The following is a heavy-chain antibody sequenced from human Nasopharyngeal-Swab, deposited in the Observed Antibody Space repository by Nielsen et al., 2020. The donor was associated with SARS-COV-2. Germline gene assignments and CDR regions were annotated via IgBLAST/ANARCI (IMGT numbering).Heavy chain of an antibody. Sequence: GESLKISCAASGFTFSSYWMSWVRQAPGKGLEWVANIKQDGSEKYYVDSVKGRFTISRDNAKNSLYLQMNSLRAEDTAVYYCARDKGIDSWSGLGVSGMDVWGQGTTVTVSS. CDR2: IKQDGSEK. V-gene: IGHV3-7*03. D-gene: IGHD3-3*01. J-gene: IGHJ6*02. CDR1: GFTFSSYW. CDR3: ARDKGIDSWSGLGVSGMDV.